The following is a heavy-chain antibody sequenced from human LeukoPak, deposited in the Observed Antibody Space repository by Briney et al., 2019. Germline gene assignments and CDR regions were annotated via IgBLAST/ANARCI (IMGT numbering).Heavy chain of an antibody. V-gene: IGHV1-69*05. D-gene: IGHD3/OR15-3a*01. CDR2: IIPIFGTA. Sequence: SVKVSCKASGGTFSSYAISWVRQAPGQGLEWMGGIIPIFGTANYAQKFQGRVTMTRNTSISTAYMELSSLRSEDTAVYYCARVPGLVIQTFYYYYGMDVWGQGTTVTASS. CDR3: ARVPGLVIQTFYYYYGMDV. CDR1: GGTFSSYA. J-gene: IGHJ6*02.